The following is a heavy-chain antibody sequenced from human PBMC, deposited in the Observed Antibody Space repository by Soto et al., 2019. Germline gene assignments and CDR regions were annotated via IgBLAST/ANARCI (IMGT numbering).Heavy chain of an antibody. CDR3: ARTNITGNSPPRRFFRL. V-gene: IGHV1-69*01. Sequence: QVQLVQSGAEVKKPGSSVKVSCKASGGTFSKSGISWVRQAPGQGLECMGVIMPTSGRPDYAQKFQGRVILTAGESTCTSYKGVSGLTTEDTGLFYRARTNITGNSPPRRFFRLWGRCPPGTV. D-gene: IGHD1-20*01. CDR1: GGTFSKSG. J-gene: IGHJ2*01. CDR2: IMPTSGRP.